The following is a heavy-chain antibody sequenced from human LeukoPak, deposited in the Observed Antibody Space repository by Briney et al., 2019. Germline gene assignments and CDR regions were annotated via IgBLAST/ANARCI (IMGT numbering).Heavy chain of an antibody. CDR1: GFTFDDYA. Sequence: PGRSLRLSCAASGFTFDDYAMHWVRQVPEKGLEWVSGISWNSGSIGYADSVKGRFTISRDNAKNSLYLQMNSLRAEDTALYYCAKSRGYNYGPDDFDYWGQGTLVTVSS. V-gene: IGHV3-9*01. CDR3: AKSRGYNYGPDDFDY. D-gene: IGHD5-18*01. CDR2: ISWNSGSI. J-gene: IGHJ4*02.